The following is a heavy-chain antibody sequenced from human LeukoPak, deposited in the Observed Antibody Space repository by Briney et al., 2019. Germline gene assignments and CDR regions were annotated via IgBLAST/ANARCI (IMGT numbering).Heavy chain of an antibody. J-gene: IGHJ4*02. Sequence: PGGPVRLLCGASGFTFWSYSMHCLPHSRERALEWVSSISSSSSYIYYADSVKCRFTISRDNAKNSLYLQMHSLRAEDTAVYYCARLRYCSGGSCYIVGWGQGTLVTVSS. D-gene: IGHD2-15*01. CDR1: GFTFWSYS. CDR2: ISSSSSYI. V-gene: IGHV3-21*01. CDR3: ARLRYCSGGSCYIVG.